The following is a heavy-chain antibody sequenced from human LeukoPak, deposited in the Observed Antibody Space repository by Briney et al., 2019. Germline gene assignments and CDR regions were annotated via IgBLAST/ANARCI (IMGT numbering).Heavy chain of an antibody. D-gene: IGHD1-1*01. CDR3: ATGTGHYYYYYYMDV. V-gene: IGHV4-39*01. CDR2: IYYSGST. CDR1: GGSISSSSYY. Sequence: SETLSLTCTVSGGSISSSSYYWGWIRQPPGKGLEWIGSIYYSGSTYYNPSLKSRVTISVDTSKNQFSLKLSSVTAADTAIYYCATGTGHYYYYYYMDVWGKGTTVTVSS. J-gene: IGHJ6*03.